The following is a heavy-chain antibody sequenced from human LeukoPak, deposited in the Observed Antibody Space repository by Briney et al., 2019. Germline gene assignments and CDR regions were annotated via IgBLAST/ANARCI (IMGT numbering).Heavy chain of an antibody. Sequence: ASVKVSCKASGYTFTSYGISWVRQAPGQGLEWMGSISAYNGNTNYAQKLQGRVTMTTDTSTSTAYMELRSLRSDDTAVYYCARLRDSSGYGWFDPWGQGTLVTVSS. V-gene: IGHV1-18*01. CDR2: ISAYNGNT. J-gene: IGHJ5*02. D-gene: IGHD3-22*01. CDR3: ARLRDSSGYGWFDP. CDR1: GYTFTSYG.